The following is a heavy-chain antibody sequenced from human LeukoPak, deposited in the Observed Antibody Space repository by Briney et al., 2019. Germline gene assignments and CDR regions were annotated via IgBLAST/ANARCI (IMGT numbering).Heavy chain of an antibody. Sequence: GGSLRLSCAASGFTFSSYAMHWVRQAPGKGLEWVAVISYDGSNKYYADSVKGRFTISRDNSKNTLYLQMNSLRAEDTAVYYCARVSLNYYDSSGYYYGDQQYCYYYMDVWGKGTTVTVSS. CDR2: ISYDGSNK. CDR1: GFTFSSYA. V-gene: IGHV3-30*04. J-gene: IGHJ6*03. D-gene: IGHD3-22*01. CDR3: ARVSLNYYDSSGYYYGDQQYCYYYMDV.